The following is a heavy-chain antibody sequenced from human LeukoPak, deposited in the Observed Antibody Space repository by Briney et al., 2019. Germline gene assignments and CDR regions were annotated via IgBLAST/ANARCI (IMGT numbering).Heavy chain of an antibody. CDR2: ISSSSSTI. Sequence: QSGGSLRLSCAASGFTFSSYSMNWVRQAPGKGLEWVSYISSSSSTIYYADSVKGRFTISRDNAKNSLHLQMNSLRGEDTAVYYCARGRVSPDVWGKGTTVTVSS. CDR1: GFTFSSYS. J-gene: IGHJ6*04. CDR3: ARGRVSPDV. V-gene: IGHV3-48*04.